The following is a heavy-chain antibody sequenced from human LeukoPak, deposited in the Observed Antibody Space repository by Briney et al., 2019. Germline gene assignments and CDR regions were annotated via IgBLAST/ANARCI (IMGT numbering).Heavy chain of an antibody. D-gene: IGHD4-17*01. V-gene: IGHV3-21*01. CDR2: ISSSSDDI. CDR1: EFTFSTYS. J-gene: IGHJ4*02. CDR3: ARGHTAVTRHFDF. Sequence: GSLRLSCAASEFTFSTYSMNWVRQTPGKGLEWVSIISSSSDDIHYADALKGRFTISRDDAKNLLYLDMNSLRAEDTAVYYCARGHTAVTRHFDFWGQGTLVTVSS.